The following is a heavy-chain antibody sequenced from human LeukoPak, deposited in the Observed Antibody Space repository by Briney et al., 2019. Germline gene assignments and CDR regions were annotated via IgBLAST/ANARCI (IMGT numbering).Heavy chain of an antibody. CDR3: ARDPSAFDI. CDR1: GFTSSSYG. CDR2: IWYDGSNK. Sequence: QPGGSLRLSCAASGFTSSSYGMHWVRQAPGKGLEWVAVIWYDGSNKYYADSVKGRFTISRDNSKNTLYLQMNSLRAEDTAVYYCARDPSAFDIWGQGTMVTVSS. V-gene: IGHV3-33*01. J-gene: IGHJ3*02.